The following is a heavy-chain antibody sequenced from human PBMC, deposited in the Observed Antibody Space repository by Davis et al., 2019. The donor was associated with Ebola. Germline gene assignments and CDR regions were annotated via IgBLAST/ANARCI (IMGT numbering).Heavy chain of an antibody. V-gene: IGHV3-23*01. D-gene: IGHD1-14*01. J-gene: IGHJ3*02. Sequence: GESLKISCAASGFTFSNYVMSWVRQAPGKGLEWVSSLRTSADTYYAYSVKGRFTISRDNSKNILYLQMHGLRVEDTAIYYWAKDTSNNRFDIWGQGTMVTVSS. CDR3: AKDTSNNRFDI. CDR2: LRTSADT. CDR1: GFTFSNYV.